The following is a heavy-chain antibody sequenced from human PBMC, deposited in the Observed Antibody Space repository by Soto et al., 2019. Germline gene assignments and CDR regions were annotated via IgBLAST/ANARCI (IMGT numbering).Heavy chain of an antibody. CDR1: GFTFSSYG. CDR2: ISYDGSNK. Sequence: QVQLVESGGGVVQPGRSLRLSCAASGFTFSSYGMHWVRQAPGKGLEWVAVISYDGSNKYYADSVKGRFTISRDNSKNTLYLQMNSLRAEDTAVYYCAKWGVGAVGATTWGAFDIWGQGTMVTVSS. J-gene: IGHJ3*02. D-gene: IGHD1-26*01. CDR3: AKWGVGAVGATTWGAFDI. V-gene: IGHV3-30*18.